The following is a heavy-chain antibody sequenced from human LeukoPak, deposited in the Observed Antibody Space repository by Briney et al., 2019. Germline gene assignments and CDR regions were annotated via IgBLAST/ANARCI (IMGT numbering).Heavy chain of an antibody. D-gene: IGHD3-16*01. J-gene: IGHJ4*02. CDR1: GGSFSGYY. V-gene: IGHV4-34*01. CDR3: AGGRKQVRVRRGGDLDY. Sequence: SETLSLTCAVYGGSFSGYYWSWIRQPPGKGLEWIGEINHSGSTNYNPSLKSRVTISVDTSKNQFSLKLSSVTAADTVVFYWAGGRKQVRVRRGGDLDYLGQGTLVTVSS. CDR2: INHSGST.